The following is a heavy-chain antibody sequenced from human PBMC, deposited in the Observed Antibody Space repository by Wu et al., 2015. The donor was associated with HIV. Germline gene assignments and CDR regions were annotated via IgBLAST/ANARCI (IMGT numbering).Heavy chain of an antibody. V-gene: IGHV1-2*02. CDR1: GYTFTGYY. J-gene: IGHJ4*02. D-gene: IGHD3-22*01. CDR2: INPNSGGT. Sequence: QGQLVQSGAEVKKPEDSVKVSCKASGYTFTGYYMHWVRQAPGQGLEWMGWINPNSGGTNYAQKFQGRVTMTRDTSISTAYMELSRLRSDDTAVYYCARGDDYYDSNEAGGCDYWGQGTLVTVSS. CDR3: ARGDDYYDSNEAGGCDY.